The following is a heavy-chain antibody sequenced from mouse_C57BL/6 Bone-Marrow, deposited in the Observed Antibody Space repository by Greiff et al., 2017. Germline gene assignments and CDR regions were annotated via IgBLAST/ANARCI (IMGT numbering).Heavy chain of an antibody. Sequence: VQLQQSGAELMKPGASVKLSCKATGYTFTGYWIAWVKQRPGHGLEWIVEILPGRGSTTHNETFKGKAPFTADTSSNTAYMQLSSRTTEDSAIYYCERHYGNPAWFAYWGQGTLVTVSA. V-gene: IGHV1-9*01. CDR3: ERHYGNPAWFAY. CDR2: ILPGRGST. D-gene: IGHD2-1*01. CDR1: GYTFTGYW. J-gene: IGHJ3*01.